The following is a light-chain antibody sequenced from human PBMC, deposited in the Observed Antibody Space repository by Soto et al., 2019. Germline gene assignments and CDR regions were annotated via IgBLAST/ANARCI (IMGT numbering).Light chain of an antibody. CDR2: KSS. V-gene: IGKV1-5*03. Sequence: DIQMTQSPSTLSASVGDRVTITCRASQSIGSGLAWYQHKPGKAPKLLIYKSSSLESGVPPRFSGSGSGTEFTLTISSLQPDDFATYYGQRYNDYSRAFGQGTTVEIK. CDR1: QSIGSG. CDR3: QRYNDYSRA. J-gene: IGKJ1*01.